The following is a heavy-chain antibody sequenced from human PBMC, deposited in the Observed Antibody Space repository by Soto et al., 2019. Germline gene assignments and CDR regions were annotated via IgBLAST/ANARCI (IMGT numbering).Heavy chain of an antibody. D-gene: IGHD1-1*01. CDR1: GFSVNSGY. CDR2: IYSGGTT. Sequence: EWQIVESGGDLVQPVGSLRLSCVASGFSVNSGYMNWVRQAPGKGPQWVSVIYSGGTTYQPDSVKGRFTISRDDSKNALYLQMNSLRPEDTAVYYCARPNDFNDFDICGPGTMVTVSS. V-gene: IGHV3-53*04. CDR3: ARPNDFNDFDI. J-gene: IGHJ3*02.